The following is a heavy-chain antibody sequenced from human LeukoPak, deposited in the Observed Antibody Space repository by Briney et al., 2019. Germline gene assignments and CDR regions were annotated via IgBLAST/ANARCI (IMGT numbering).Heavy chain of an antibody. CDR2: IYYSGST. CDR1: GGSISSSSYY. V-gene: IGHV4-61*05. CDR3: ARDSSSWSFDY. J-gene: IGHJ4*02. D-gene: IGHD6-13*01. Sequence: KPSETLSLTCSVSGGSISSSSYYWGWIRQPPGKGLEWIGYIYYSGSTNYNPSLKSRVTISVDTSKNQFSLKLSSVTAADTAVYYCARDSSSWSFDYWGQGTLVTVSS.